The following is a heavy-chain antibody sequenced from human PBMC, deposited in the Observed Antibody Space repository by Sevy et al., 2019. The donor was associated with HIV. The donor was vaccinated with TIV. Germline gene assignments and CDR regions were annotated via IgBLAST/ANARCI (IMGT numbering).Heavy chain of an antibody. CDR1: GYSFTTYW. CDR3: ARHGGCRCTGASCYTGFDS. Sequence: GESLKISCKGSGYSFTTYWIGWVRQMPGKGLEWMGMIYPDDSDTRYSPSFQGQVTISADKSISTAYLQWSNLKASDTAMYYCARHGGCRCTGASCYTGFDSWGQGTLVTVSS. V-gene: IGHV5-51*01. J-gene: IGHJ4*02. CDR2: IYPDDSDT. D-gene: IGHD2-2*02.